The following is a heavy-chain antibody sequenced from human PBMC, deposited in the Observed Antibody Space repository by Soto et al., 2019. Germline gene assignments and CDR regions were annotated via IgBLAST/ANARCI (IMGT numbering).Heavy chain of an antibody. D-gene: IGHD2-2*01. CDR1: GFTFSSYA. CDR3: ARDSVGWGYCSSTSCYLGYFDY. J-gene: IGHJ4*02. CDR2: ISYDGSNK. V-gene: IGHV3-30-3*01. Sequence: GESLKISCAASGFTFSSYAMHWVRQAPGKGLEWVAVISYDGSNKYYADSVKGRFTISRDNSKNTLYLQMNSLRAEDTAVYYCARDSVGWGYCSSTSCYLGYFDYWGQGTLVTVSS.